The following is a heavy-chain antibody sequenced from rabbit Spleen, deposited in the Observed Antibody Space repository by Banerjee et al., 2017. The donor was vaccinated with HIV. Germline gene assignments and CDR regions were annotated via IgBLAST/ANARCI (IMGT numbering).Heavy chain of an antibody. Sequence: EQLEESGGGLVQPEGSLTLTCKASGVSLHDKDVMCWVRQAPGKGLEWIACINVATGKPVYATWAKGRFTISRTSSTTVTLQMTSLTAADTATYFCARDTGSSFSSYGMDLWGPGTLVTVS. J-gene: IGHJ6*01. V-gene: IGHV1S45*01. CDR3: ARDTGSSFSSYGMDL. CDR1: GVSLHDKDV. CDR2: INVATGKP. D-gene: IGHD8-1*01.